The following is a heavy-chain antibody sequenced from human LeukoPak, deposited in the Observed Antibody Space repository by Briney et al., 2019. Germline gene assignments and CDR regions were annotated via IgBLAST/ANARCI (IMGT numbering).Heavy chain of an antibody. D-gene: IGHD6-13*01. CDR2: ISSSGSTI. CDR1: GFTFSSYG. Sequence: GGSLRLSCAASGFTFSSYGMHWVRQAPGKGLEWVSYISSSGSTIYYADSVKGRFTISRDNAKNSLYLQMNSLRAEDTAVYYCAREGIAAVFDYWGQGTLVTVSS. J-gene: IGHJ4*02. CDR3: AREGIAAVFDY. V-gene: IGHV3-48*04.